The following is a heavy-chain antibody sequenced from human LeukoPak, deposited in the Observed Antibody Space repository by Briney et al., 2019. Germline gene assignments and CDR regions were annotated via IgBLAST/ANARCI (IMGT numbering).Heavy chain of an antibody. CDR3: AKDHGSSDWYYFDY. CDR1: GFTFSSYW. D-gene: IGHD6-13*01. V-gene: IGHV3-7*01. CDR2: IKQDGSEK. J-gene: IGHJ4*02. Sequence: GGSLRLSCAASGFTFSSYWMSWVRRAPGKGLEWVANIKQDGSEKYYVDSVKGRFTISRDNSKNTLYLQMNTLRADDTAVYYCAKDHGSSDWYYFDYWGQGTLVTVSS.